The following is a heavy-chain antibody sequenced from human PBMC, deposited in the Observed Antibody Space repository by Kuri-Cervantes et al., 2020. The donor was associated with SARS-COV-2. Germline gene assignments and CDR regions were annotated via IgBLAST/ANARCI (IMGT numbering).Heavy chain of an antibody. D-gene: IGHD1-26*01. Sequence: GGSLRLSCAASGFTFSSYAMHWVRQAPGKGLEWVAVISYDGSNKYYADSVKGRFTISRDNSKSTLYLQMNSLRAEDTAVYYCAKGGGPGSYIPLDYWGQGTLVTVSS. V-gene: IGHV3-30*04. CDR3: AKGGGPGSYIPLDY. CDR2: ISYDGSNK. J-gene: IGHJ4*02. CDR1: GFTFSSYA.